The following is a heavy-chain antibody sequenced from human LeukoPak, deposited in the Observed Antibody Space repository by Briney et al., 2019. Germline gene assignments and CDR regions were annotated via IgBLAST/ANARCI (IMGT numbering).Heavy chain of an antibody. CDR1: GFTFSNYE. CDR3: AKDATAAVGTVYMDV. CDR2: ISNTGDII. D-gene: IGHD6-13*01. J-gene: IGHJ6*03. V-gene: IGHV3-48*03. Sequence: GGSLRLSCAASGFTFSNYEMNWIRQAPGKGLEWISHISNTGDIIHYADSVEGRFTISRDNAKNSLYLQMNSLRAEDTAVYYCAKDATAAVGTVYMDVWGKGTTVTISS.